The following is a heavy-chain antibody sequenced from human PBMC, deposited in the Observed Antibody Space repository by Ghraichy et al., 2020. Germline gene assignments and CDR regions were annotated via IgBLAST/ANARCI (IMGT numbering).Heavy chain of an antibody. V-gene: IGHV3-23*01. CDR1: GFTFSSYA. CDR2: ISGSGGST. CDR3: ATPLYCTNGVCYPFDY. D-gene: IGHD2-8*01. Sequence: GGSLRLSCAASGFTFSSYAMSWVRQAPGKGLEWVSAISGSGGSTYYADSVKGRFTISRDNSKNTLYLQMNSLRAEDTAVYYCATPLYCTNGVCYPFDYWGQGTLVTVSS. J-gene: IGHJ4*02.